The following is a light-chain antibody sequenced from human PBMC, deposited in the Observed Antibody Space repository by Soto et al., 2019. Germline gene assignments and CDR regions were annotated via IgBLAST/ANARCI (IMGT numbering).Light chain of an antibody. CDR3: QQYIAYPVT. Sequence: AMQLTQSPSSLSASVGERLSISCRASQGLGTSLAWYQQKPGTAPKLLIYDASTLESGVPSRFSGSGSGADFTLTISSLQPEDFAAYYCQQYIAYPVTFGPGTKVNIK. CDR1: QGLGTS. CDR2: DAS. V-gene: IGKV1-13*02. J-gene: IGKJ3*01.